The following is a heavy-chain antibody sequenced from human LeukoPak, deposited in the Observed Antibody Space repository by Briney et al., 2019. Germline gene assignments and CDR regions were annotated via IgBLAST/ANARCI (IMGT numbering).Heavy chain of an antibody. V-gene: IGHV1-46*04. CDR1: GYAFTTQY. D-gene: IGHD2-21*02. CDR2: INLSGGDT. CDR3: VREEVVTARYSFDY. Sequence: GASVKVSCKASGYAFTTQYMHWVRQTPGQGPEWVGAINLSGGDTRYAQNLQGRVAMTRDTSTSTVYMDLSSLSAEDTAVYYCVREEVVTARYSFDYWGQGTLVTVSS. J-gene: IGHJ4*02.